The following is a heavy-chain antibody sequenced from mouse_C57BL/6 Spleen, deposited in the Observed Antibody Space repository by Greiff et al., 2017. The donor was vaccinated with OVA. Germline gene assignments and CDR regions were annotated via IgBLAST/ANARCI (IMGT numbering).Heavy chain of an antibody. D-gene: IGHD2-5*01. Sequence: QVQLQQPGAELVKPGASVKMSCKASGYTFTSYWITWVKQRPGQGLEWIGDIYPGSGSTNYNEKFKSKATLTVDTSSSTAYMQLSSLTSEDSAVYYCARVYSNCVGAMDYWGQGTSVTVSS. CDR2: IYPGSGST. V-gene: IGHV1-55*01. CDR3: ARVYSNCVGAMDY. J-gene: IGHJ4*01. CDR1: GYTFTSYW.